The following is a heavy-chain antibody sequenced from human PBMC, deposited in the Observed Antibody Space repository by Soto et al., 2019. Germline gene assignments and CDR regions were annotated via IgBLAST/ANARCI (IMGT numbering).Heavy chain of an antibody. CDR2: ISSGSSTI. CDR1: GFTFSSYS. V-gene: IGHV3-48*01. J-gene: IGHJ3*02. D-gene: IGHD2-15*01. CDR3: ARTGYCSGGSCWVNAFDI. Sequence: PGGSLRLSCAASGFTFSSYSMNWVRQAPGKGLEWVSYISSGSSTIYYADSVKGRFTISRDNAQNSLYLQMNSLRSEDTAVYYCARTGYCSGGSCWVNAFDIWGQGTMVTVSS.